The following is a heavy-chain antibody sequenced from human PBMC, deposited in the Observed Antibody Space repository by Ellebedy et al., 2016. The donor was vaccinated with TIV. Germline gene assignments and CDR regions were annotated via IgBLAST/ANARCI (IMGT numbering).Heavy chain of an antibody. J-gene: IGHJ3*02. V-gene: IGHV4-59*01. CDR2: ISYSGST. CDR1: GGSISSYY. Sequence: MPSETLSLTCTVSGGSISSYYWSWIRQPPGKGLEWIGYISYSGSTNYNPSLKSRVTISVDTSKNQFSLRLNSVTAADTAVYYGARVVWQQPVSYAFDIWGQGTMVTVSS. D-gene: IGHD6-13*01. CDR3: ARVVWQQPVSYAFDI.